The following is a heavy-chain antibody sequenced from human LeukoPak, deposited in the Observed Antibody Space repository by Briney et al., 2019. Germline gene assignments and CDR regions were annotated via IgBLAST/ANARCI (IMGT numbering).Heavy chain of an antibody. CDR1: GYTFTSYD. Sequence: GASVKVSCKASGYTFTSYDINWVRQATGQGLEWMGWMNPNSGNTGYAQKFQGRVTMTRNTSISTAYMELSSLRSEDTAVYYCARGYYDSSGFIPLDAFDIWGQGTMVTVSS. CDR2: MNPNSGNT. CDR3: ARGYYDSSGFIPLDAFDI. D-gene: IGHD3-22*01. V-gene: IGHV1-8*01. J-gene: IGHJ3*02.